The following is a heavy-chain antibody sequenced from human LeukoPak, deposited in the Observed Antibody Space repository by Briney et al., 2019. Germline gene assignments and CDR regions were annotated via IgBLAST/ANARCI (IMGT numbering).Heavy chain of an antibody. Sequence: GGSLRLSCAASGFTFSSYAMSWVRQAPGKGLEWVSAISGRGGSTYYADSVKGRFTISRDNSKNTLYLQMNSLRAEDTAVYYCAKWGAYYYGSGSYSELDYWGQGTLVTVSS. CDR3: AKWGAYYYGSGSYSELDY. J-gene: IGHJ4*02. V-gene: IGHV3-23*01. CDR1: GFTFSSYA. D-gene: IGHD3-10*01. CDR2: ISGRGGST.